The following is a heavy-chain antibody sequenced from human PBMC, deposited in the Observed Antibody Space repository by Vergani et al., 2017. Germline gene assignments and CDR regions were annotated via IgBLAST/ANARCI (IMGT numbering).Heavy chain of an antibody. V-gene: IGHV1-2*02. Sequence: QVQLVQSGAEVKKPGASVKVSCKASGYTFTGYYMHWVRQAPGQGLEWMGWINPNSGGTNYAQKFQGRVTMTRDTSISTAYMELSRLRSVPAADTAVYYCARGNYGSGSYYNPYYFDYWGQGTLVTVSS. CDR1: GYTFTGYY. CDR3: ARGNYGSGSYYNPYYFDY. CDR2: INPNSGGT. J-gene: IGHJ4*02. D-gene: IGHD3-10*01.